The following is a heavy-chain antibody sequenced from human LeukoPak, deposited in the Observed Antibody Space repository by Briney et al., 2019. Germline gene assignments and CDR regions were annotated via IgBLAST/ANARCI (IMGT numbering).Heavy chain of an antibody. CDR1: GGSVSSGTYY. CDR3: ARTLGYYDSSGYSDFDY. CDR2: IYASGST. D-gene: IGHD3-22*01. Sequence: PSETLSLTCTVSGGSVSSGTYYWSWIRQPPGKGLEWIGRIYASGSTNYNPSLKSRVTISLDTSKNQFSLKLSSVTAADTAVYYCARTLGYYDSSGYSDFDYWGQGTLVTVSS. J-gene: IGHJ4*02. V-gene: IGHV4-61*01.